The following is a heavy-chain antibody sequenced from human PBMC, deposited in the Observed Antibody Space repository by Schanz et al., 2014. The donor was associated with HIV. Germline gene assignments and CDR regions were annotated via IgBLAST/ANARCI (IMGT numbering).Heavy chain of an antibody. D-gene: IGHD2-2*02. J-gene: IGHJ5*02. CDR3: ARDPNTQAWFDP. CDR2: IWYDGSNK. Sequence: QVQLVESGGGVVQPGRSLRLSCAASGFTFSSYGMHWVRQAPGKGLEWVAVIWYDGSNKYYADSVKGRFTISRDNSKKTLYLQMNSLRAEDTAVYYCARDPNTQAWFDPWGQGTLVIVSS. CDR1: GFTFSSYG. V-gene: IGHV3-33*01.